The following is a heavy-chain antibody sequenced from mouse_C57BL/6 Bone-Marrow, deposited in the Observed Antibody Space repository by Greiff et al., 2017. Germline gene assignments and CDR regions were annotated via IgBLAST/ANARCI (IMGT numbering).Heavy chain of an antibody. CDR3: TTVEWLRRGYFDV. V-gene: IGHV14-4*01. Sequence: EVKLMESGAELVRPGASVKLSCTASGFNIKDDYMHWVKQRPEQGLEWIGWIDPENGDTEYASKFPGKATITADTSSNTAYLQLSSLTSEDTAVYYCTTVEWLRRGYFDVWGTGTTVTVSS. J-gene: IGHJ1*03. D-gene: IGHD2-2*01. CDR1: GFNIKDDY. CDR2: IDPENGDT.